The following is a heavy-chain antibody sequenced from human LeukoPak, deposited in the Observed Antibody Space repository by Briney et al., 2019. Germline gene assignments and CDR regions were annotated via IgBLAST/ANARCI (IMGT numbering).Heavy chain of an antibody. Sequence: GESLKISCKGSGSSFTSYWIGWVRQMPGRGLEWMGIIYPGDSDTRYSPSFQGQVTISADKSISTAYLQWSSLKASDTAMYYCASSLISRAFDMWGQGTMVTVSS. CDR2: IYPGDSDT. CDR3: ASSLISRAFDM. V-gene: IGHV5-51*01. D-gene: IGHD3-10*01. J-gene: IGHJ3*02. CDR1: GSSFTSYW.